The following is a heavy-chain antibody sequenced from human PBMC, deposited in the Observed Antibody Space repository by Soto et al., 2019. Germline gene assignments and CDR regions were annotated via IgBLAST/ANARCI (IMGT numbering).Heavy chain of an antibody. CDR2: IXXXDXDX. V-gene: IGHV5-51*01. Sequence: GESLKISCKDSGYSFTSYWICWVRQMPGKGLEWXGTIXXXDXDXXXSXXXXGQVTISADKSTNTAYLQWSSLKASDTAMYYCATYVSASKNDAFDIWGKGKMVTVS. J-gene: IGHJ3*02. CDR1: GYSFTSYW. CDR3: ATYVSASKNDAFDI. D-gene: IGHD3-16*01.